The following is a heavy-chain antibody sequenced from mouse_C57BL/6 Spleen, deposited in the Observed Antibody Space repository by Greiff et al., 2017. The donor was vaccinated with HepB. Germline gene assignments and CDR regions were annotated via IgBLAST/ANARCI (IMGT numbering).Heavy chain of an antibody. V-gene: IGHV14-2*01. Sequence: EVQRVESGAELVKPGASVKLSCTASGFNIKDYYMHWVKQRTEQGLEWIGRIDPEDGETKYAPKFQGKATITADTSSNTAYLQLSSLPSEDTAVYYCAPYSNLYYYAMDYWGQGTSVTVSS. CDR3: APYSNLYYYAMDY. D-gene: IGHD2-5*01. CDR1: GFNIKDYY. CDR2: IDPEDGET. J-gene: IGHJ4*01.